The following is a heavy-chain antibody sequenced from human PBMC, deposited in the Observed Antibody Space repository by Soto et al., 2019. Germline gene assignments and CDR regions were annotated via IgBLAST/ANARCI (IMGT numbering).Heavy chain of an antibody. D-gene: IGHD2-15*01. Sequence: QVVESGGGLVTPGESISLSCVGSGFDFTPAWMHWVRQAPGAGLEWVGRIKSIGSGGTTDYSAPVKGRFTISRDDSKNTVYLQMNSLKSEDTAVYFCSKQRVPSGYSYYGLEVCGQGITVTVTS. V-gene: IGHV3-15*07. CDR1: GFDFTPAW. J-gene: IGHJ6*01. CDR2: IKSIGSGGTT. CDR3: SKQRVPSGYSYYGLEV.